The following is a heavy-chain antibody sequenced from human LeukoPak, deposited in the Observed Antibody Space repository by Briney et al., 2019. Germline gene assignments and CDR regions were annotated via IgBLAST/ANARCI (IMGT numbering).Heavy chain of an antibody. Sequence: SETLSLTCTVSGYSISSGYYWSWIRQPPGKGLEWIGYIYYSGSTNYNPSLKSRVTISVDTSKNQFSLKLSSVTAADTAVYYCARTISSSKGYYYYMDVWGKGTTVTVSS. CDR2: IYYSGST. CDR3: ARTISSSKGYYYYMDV. CDR1: GYSISSGYY. J-gene: IGHJ6*03. D-gene: IGHD6-13*01. V-gene: IGHV4-61*01.